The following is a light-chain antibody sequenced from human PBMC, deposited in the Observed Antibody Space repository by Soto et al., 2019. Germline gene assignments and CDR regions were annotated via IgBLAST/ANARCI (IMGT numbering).Light chain of an antibody. CDR1: QSVSSY. J-gene: IGKJ3*01. CDR3: QHRNIWPT. Sequence: EIVLTQFPATLSLSPGERASLSCRASQSVSSYLAWYQQKPGQAPRLLIYDASNRASGIPARFSGSRSGTDFPLTISSLEPEDFAVYYCQHRNIWPTFGPGTKVDIK. CDR2: DAS. V-gene: IGKV3-11*01.